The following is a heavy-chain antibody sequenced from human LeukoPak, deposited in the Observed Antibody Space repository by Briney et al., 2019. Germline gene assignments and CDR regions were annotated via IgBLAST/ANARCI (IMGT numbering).Heavy chain of an antibody. V-gene: IGHV3-21*06. J-gene: IGHJ4*02. D-gene: IGHD3-3*01. CDR1: GFTFGSHA. CDR3: ARDKVGHDFWSGYSDF. Sequence: PGGSLRLSCVASGFTFGSHAMNWVRRAPGKGLEWVSSISRNSLYMYYADSLKGRFTISRDNAKNSLYLQMDSLRAEDTAVYYCARDKVGHDFWSGYSDFWGQGTLVTVSS. CDR2: ISRNSLYM.